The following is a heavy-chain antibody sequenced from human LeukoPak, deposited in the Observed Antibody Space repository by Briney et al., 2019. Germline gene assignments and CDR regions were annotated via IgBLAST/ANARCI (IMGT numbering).Heavy chain of an antibody. D-gene: IGHD2-15*01. J-gene: IGHJ4*02. CDR3: ARDYCTGGSCYFDY. V-gene: IGHV3-33*01. CDR1: GLTFSSYG. Sequence: TGGSLRLSCAASGLTFSSYGMHWVRQAPGKGLEWVAVIWYDGSNKYYADSVKGRFTISRDNSKTTLQLQMNSLRAEDTAVYYCARDYCTGGSCYFDYWGQGTLVTVSS. CDR2: IWYDGSNK.